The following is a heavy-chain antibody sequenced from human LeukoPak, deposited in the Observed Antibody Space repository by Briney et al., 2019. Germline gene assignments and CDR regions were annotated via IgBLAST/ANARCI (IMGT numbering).Heavy chain of an antibody. D-gene: IGHD1-14*01. CDR3: ARRRIVTGPAYYFDF. CDR1: GGSFSTTTSY. Sequence: PSQTLSLTCTVSGGSFSTTTSYWDCIRRPPGKGLECIGSVHYTGSTYYNLSLKSRVTISVDTSENHFSLRLSPVTAADTAVYFCARRRIVTGPAYYFDFWGQGALVTVSS. V-gene: IGHV4-39*02. CDR2: VHYTGST. J-gene: IGHJ4*02.